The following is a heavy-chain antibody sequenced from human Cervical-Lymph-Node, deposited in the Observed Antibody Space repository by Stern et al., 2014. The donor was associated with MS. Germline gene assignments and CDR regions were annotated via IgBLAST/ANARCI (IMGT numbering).Heavy chain of an antibody. V-gene: IGHV3-23*04. CDR1: GFTFSSYA. Sequence: EVQLVQSGGTLVQPGGSLRLSCAASGFTFSSYAMSWVRQAPGKGLGWVSVISGSDGSTFYADSVKGRFTISRDNSKNTLFLQMNSLRAEDTAVYYCAKVYGSGPFDYWGQGTLVTVSS. CDR3: AKVYGSGPFDY. D-gene: IGHD6-19*01. CDR2: ISGSDGST. J-gene: IGHJ4*02.